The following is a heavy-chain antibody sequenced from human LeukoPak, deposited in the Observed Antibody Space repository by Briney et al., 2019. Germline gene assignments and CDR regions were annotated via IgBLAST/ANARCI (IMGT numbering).Heavy chain of an antibody. V-gene: IGHV1-69*13. J-gene: IGHJ4*02. CDR3: AKGAEREYCSGGSCYWPIPFDY. CDR1: GGTFSSYA. Sequence: GASVKVSCKASGGTFSSYAISWVRQAPGQGLEWMGGIIPIFGTANYAQKFQGRVTITADESTSTAYMELSSLRSEDTAVYYCAKGAEREYCSGGSCYWPIPFDYWGQGTLVTVSS. CDR2: IIPIFGTA. D-gene: IGHD2-15*01.